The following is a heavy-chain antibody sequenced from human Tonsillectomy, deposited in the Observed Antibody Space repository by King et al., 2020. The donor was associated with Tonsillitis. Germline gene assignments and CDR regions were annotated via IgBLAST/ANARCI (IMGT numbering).Heavy chain of an antibody. V-gene: IGHV4-31*03. Sequence: VQLQESGPGLVKPSQTLSLTCTVSGGSISSGDYFWHWIRQHPGKGLEWIGYIYYSGRTYYNPSLKSRVTMSVDTSKNQFSLKLSSVTAADTAVYYCARGTIAYSGYDRGLYFDYWGQGTLVTVSS. J-gene: IGHJ4*02. CDR3: ARGTIAYSGYDRGLYFDY. D-gene: IGHD5-12*01. CDR1: GGSISSGDYF. CDR2: IYYSGRT.